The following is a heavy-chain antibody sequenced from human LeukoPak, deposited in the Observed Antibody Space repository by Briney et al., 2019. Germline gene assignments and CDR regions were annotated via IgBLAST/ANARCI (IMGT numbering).Heavy chain of an antibody. V-gene: IGHV1-2*02. CDR2: INPNSGGT. D-gene: IGHD2-21*02. CDR3: ARGARLAYCGGDCYLFDY. Sequence: ASVKVSCKASGNTFTGYYMHWVRQAPGQGLEWMGWINPNSGGTNYAQKFQGRVTMTRDTSISTAYMELSRLRSDDTAVYYCARGARLAYCGGDCYLFDYWGQGTLVTVSS. J-gene: IGHJ4*02. CDR1: GNTFTGYY.